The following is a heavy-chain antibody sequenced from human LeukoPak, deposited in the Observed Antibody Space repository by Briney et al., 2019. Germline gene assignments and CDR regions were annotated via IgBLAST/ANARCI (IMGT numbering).Heavy chain of an antibody. D-gene: IGHD2-2*01. CDR2: ISYDGSNK. V-gene: IGHV3-30-3*01. CDR1: GFTFSSYA. J-gene: IGHJ4*02. Sequence: PGRSLRLSCAASGFTFSSYAMHWVRQAPGKGLEWVAVISYDGSNKYYVDSVKGQFTISRDNSKNTLYLQMNSLRAEDTAVYYCARVLDQLLPLDYWGQGTLVTVSS. CDR3: ARVLDQLLPLDY.